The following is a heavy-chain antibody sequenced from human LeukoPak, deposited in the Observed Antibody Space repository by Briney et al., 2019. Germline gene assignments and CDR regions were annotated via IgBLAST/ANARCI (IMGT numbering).Heavy chain of an antibody. CDR2: IYNSGTT. Sequence: PSQTLSLTCAVSGDSISSGDYSWSWIRQPPGKGLEWIGYIYNSGTTNYNPSLKSRVTISVDTSKNQFSLKLSPVTAADTAIYYCARNGDDSSDYYYFDYWGQGTLVTVSS. J-gene: IGHJ4*02. D-gene: IGHD3-22*01. V-gene: IGHV4-30-4*07. CDR3: ARNGDDSSDYYYFDY. CDR1: GDSISSGDYS.